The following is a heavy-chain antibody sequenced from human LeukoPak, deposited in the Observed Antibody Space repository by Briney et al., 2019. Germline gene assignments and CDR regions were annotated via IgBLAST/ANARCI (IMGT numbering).Heavy chain of an antibody. CDR3: ARLRYSGSYYAY. J-gene: IGHJ4*02. CDR2: ISGSGGST. Sequence: GGSLRLSYAASGFTFSSYGMSWVRQAPGKGLEWVSAISGSGGSTYYADSVKGRFTISRDNAKTSLYLQMNSLRAEDTAVYYCARLRYSGSYYAYWGQGTLVTVSS. D-gene: IGHD1-26*01. CDR1: GFTFSSYG. V-gene: IGHV3-23*01.